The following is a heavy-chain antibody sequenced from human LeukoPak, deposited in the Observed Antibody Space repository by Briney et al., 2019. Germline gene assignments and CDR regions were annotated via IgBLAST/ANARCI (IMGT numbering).Heavy chain of an antibody. J-gene: IGHJ4*02. D-gene: IGHD3-22*01. Sequence: GGSLRLSCAASGFTFSSYSMNWVRQAPGKGLEWVAVIWYDGSNKYYADSVKGRFTISRDNSKNTLYLQMNSLRAEDTAVYYCARCSSGYYYYFDYWGQGTLVTVSS. V-gene: IGHV3-33*08. CDR2: IWYDGSNK. CDR3: ARCSSGYYYYFDY. CDR1: GFTFSSYS.